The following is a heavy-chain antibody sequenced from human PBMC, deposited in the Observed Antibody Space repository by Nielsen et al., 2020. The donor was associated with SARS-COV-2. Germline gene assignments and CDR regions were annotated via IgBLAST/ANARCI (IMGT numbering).Heavy chain of an antibody. J-gene: IGHJ5*02. V-gene: IGHV4-34*01. CDR1: GGSFSSHY. CDR2: INHSGST. Sequence: GSLRLPCAVHGGSFSSHYWSWIRQPPGKGLEWIGEINHSGSTNYNPSLKSRVTISVDTSKNQFSLKLSSVTAADTAVYYCARGIVVVVAASDWFDPWGQGTLVTVSS. D-gene: IGHD2-15*01. CDR3: ARGIVVVVAASDWFDP.